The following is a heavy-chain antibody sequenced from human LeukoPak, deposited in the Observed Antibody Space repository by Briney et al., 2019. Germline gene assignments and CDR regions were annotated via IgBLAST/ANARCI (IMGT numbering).Heavy chain of an antibody. CDR3: ATRSQDIVATIFDY. Sequence: ASVKVSCKASGHTFTRYGITWVRQAPGQGLEWMGWISAYNGNTNYAQKLQGRVAMTTDTSTSTAYMELRSLRSDDTAVYYCATRSQDIVATIFDYWGQGTLVTVSS. D-gene: IGHD5-12*01. CDR1: GHTFTRYG. J-gene: IGHJ4*02. CDR2: ISAYNGNT. V-gene: IGHV1-18*01.